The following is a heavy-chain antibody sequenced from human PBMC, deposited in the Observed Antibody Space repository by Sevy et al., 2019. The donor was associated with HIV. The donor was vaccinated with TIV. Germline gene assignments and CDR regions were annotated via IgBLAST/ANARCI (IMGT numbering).Heavy chain of an antibody. D-gene: IGHD3-16*02. V-gene: IGHV3-30*04. CDR3: ARDKGESSSSFLGELSH. CDR2: ISSDGRNK. J-gene: IGHJ4*02. Sequence: GGSLSLSCAASGFTFSRYAMNWVRQAPGKGLEWVAVISSDGRNKYYANSVKGRFTISRDNSKNTLYLQMNSLRGEDTAMYYWARDKGESSSSFLGELSHWGQGTLVTVSS. CDR1: GFTFSRYA.